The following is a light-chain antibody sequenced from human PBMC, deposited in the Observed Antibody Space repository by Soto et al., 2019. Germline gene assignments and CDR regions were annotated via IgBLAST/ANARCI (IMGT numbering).Light chain of an antibody. V-gene: IGKV1-39*01. Sequence: DIQMTQSPSSLSAFVGDRVTITCRASRYIGDYLHWYQHQPGRAPRLLIFDASSLQSGVPSRFSGSGSGTHFTLTISGLQPEDFATYYCQQGFGTPQSFGQGTRLEIK. CDR2: DAS. CDR3: QQGFGTPQS. CDR1: RYIGDY. J-gene: IGKJ2*03.